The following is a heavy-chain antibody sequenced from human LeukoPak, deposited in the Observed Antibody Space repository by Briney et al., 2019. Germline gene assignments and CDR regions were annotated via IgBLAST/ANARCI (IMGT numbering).Heavy chain of an antibody. CDR3: AKDRPLYSSSSPLDY. J-gene: IGHJ4*02. D-gene: IGHD6-6*01. V-gene: IGHV3-30*18. CDR2: ISYDGSNK. Sequence: PGGSLRLSCAASGFTFSSYGMHWVRQAPGKGLEWVAVISYDGSNKYYADSVKGRFTISRDNSKNTLYLQMNSLRAEDTAVYYCAKDRPLYSSSSPLDYWGQGTLVTVSS. CDR1: GFTFSSYG.